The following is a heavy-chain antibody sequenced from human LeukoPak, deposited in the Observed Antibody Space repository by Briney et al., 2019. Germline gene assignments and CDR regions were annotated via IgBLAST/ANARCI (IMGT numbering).Heavy chain of an antibody. CDR3: AREIPRYCSSTSCYMA. Sequence: PSETLSLTCTVSGDSISNYYWSWIRQPAGKGLEWIGEINHSGSTNYNPSLKSRVTISVDTSKNQFSLKLSSVTAADTAVYYCAREIPRYCSSTSCYMAWGQGTLVTVSS. V-gene: IGHV4-34*01. CDR1: GDSISNYY. D-gene: IGHD2-2*02. CDR2: INHSGST. J-gene: IGHJ4*02.